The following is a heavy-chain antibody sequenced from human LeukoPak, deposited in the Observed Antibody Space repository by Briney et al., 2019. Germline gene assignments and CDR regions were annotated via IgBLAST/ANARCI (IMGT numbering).Heavy chain of an antibody. D-gene: IGHD5-18*01. CDR2: INPNSGGT. V-gene: IGHV1-2*02. J-gene: IGHJ4*02. CDR1: GYTFTGYY. CDR3: ARIIRGYSYGYWNESPPGGDY. Sequence: GASVKVSCKASGYTFTGYYMHWVRQAPGQGLEWMGWINPNSGGTNYAQKFQGRVTMTRDTSISTAYMELSRLRSDDTAVYYCARIIRGYSYGYWNESPPGGDYWGQGTLVTVSS.